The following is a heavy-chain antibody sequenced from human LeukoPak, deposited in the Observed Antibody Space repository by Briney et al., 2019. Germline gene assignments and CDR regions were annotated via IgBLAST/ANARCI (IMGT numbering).Heavy chain of an antibody. CDR2: INHSGST. Sequence: SETLSLTCAVYGGSFGGYYWSWIRQPPGKGLEWIGEINHSGSTNYNPSLKSRVTISVDTSKNQFSLKLSSVTAADTAVYYCARGRYDFWSGYYPKTNWFDPWGQGTLVTVSS. CDR3: ARGRYDFWSGYYPKTNWFDP. D-gene: IGHD3-3*01. V-gene: IGHV4-34*01. J-gene: IGHJ5*02. CDR1: GGSFGGYY.